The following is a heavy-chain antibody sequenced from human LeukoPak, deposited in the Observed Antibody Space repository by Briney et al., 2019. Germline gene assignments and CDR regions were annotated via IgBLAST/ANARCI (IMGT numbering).Heavy chain of an antibody. CDR1: GYSISSGYY. D-gene: IGHD6-25*01. V-gene: IGHV4-38-2*02. CDR2: IYHNESP. Sequence: SETLSLTCTVSGYSISSGYYWGWIRPSPGKGLEWIGTIYHNESPYYNPSLKCRVTVSVDASKNQFSLKVSSVAAADTAVYYCAKSGGYGLIDYWGQGTLVTVSS. CDR3: AKSGGYGLIDY. J-gene: IGHJ4*01.